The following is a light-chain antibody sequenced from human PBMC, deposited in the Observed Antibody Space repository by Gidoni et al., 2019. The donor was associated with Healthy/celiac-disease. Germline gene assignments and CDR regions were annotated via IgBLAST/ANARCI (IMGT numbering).Light chain of an antibody. V-gene: IGLV2-14*01. CDR1: SIDVGGYNY. CDR2: EVS. Sequence: QSALTQPASASGSPRQSIIISCTATSIDVGGYNYVSWYQQHPGKAPKLMIYEVSNRPSGVSNRFSGSKSGNAASLTIAGHQAEDEADYYCSSYTSSSTWVFGGGTKLTVL. CDR3: SSYTSSSTWV. J-gene: IGLJ3*02.